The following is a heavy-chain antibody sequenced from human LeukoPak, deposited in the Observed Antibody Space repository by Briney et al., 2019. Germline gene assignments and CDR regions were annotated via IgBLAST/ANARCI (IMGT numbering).Heavy chain of an antibody. D-gene: IGHD2-15*01. CDR3: AKDTRRYCSGGSCSSNWFDP. CDR2: ISGSGGST. V-gene: IGHV3-23*01. Sequence: GSLRLSCAASGSTFSSYAMRWVRQAPGKGLEWVSAISGSGGSTYYADSVKGRFTISRDNSKNTLYLQMNSLRAEDTAVYYCAKDTRRYCSGGSCSSNWFDPWGQGTLVTVSS. CDR1: GSTFSSYA. J-gene: IGHJ5*02.